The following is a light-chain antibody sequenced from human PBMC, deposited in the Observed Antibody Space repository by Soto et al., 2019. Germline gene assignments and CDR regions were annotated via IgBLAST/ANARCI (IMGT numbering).Light chain of an antibody. J-gene: IGKJ4*01. Sequence: IQMTQSPSSLSAFVGDRVTITCRASQSNSNYLNWYQQKPGKAPKLLIYAASSLQSGVPSRFSGSGSGTDFTLTISSLQPDDFETYYCPQTSINQLNSGGGTKVDI. CDR3: PQTSINQLN. CDR1: QSNSNY. CDR2: AAS. V-gene: IGKV1-39*01.